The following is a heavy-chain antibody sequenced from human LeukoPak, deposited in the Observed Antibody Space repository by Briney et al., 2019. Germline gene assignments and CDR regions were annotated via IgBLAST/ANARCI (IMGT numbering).Heavy chain of an antibody. Sequence: ASVKVSCKASGYTFTGYYMHWVRQAPGQGLEWMGWFNPNSGGTNYAQKFQGRVTMTRDTSISTAYMELSRLRSDDTAVYYCARDRKRIGATGSWFDPWGQGTLVTVSS. V-gene: IGHV1-2*02. CDR3: ARDRKRIGATGSWFDP. J-gene: IGHJ5*02. D-gene: IGHD1-26*01. CDR1: GYTFTGYY. CDR2: FNPNSGGT.